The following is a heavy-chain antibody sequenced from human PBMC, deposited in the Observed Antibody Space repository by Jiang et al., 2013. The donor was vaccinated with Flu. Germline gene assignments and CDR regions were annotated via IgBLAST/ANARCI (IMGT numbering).Heavy chain of an antibody. CDR2: INPSSGGT. CDR1: GYTFTGLY. J-gene: IGHJ3*02. Sequence: SGAEVKKPGASVKVSCKASGYTFTGLYMHWVRQAPGQGLEWVGWINPSSGGTRYAEKFQGRVTMTRDTSNSTAYMELSSLRSDDTAVYYCMRDCGSRGADVFDIWGQGDNGHRLF. CDR3: MRDCGSRGADVFDI. V-gene: IGHV1-2*02. D-gene: IGHD3-16*01.